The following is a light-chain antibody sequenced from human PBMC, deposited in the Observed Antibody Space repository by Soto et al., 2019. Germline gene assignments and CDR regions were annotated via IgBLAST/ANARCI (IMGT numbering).Light chain of an antibody. J-gene: IGKJ4*01. CDR2: GAS. Sequence: EIVMTQSPATLSVSPGERATLSCRASQSVSSNLAWYQQKPGQAPRLLIYGASTRATGIPARFIGSGSGTEFTLTISSLQSEDFAVYYCQQHPEKAFGGGTKVEIK. CDR3: QQHPEKA. CDR1: QSVSSN. V-gene: IGKV3-15*01.